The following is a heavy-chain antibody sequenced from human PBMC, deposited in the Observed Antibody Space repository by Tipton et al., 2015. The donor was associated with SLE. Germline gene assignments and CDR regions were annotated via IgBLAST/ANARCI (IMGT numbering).Heavy chain of an antibody. CDR1: GFTFSGSN. CDR2: IRSKANSYAT. J-gene: IGHJ4*02. V-gene: IGHV3-73*01. CDR3: QATAADGQYFDY. D-gene: IGHD5-12*01. Sequence: SLRLSCAASGFTFSGSNMHWVRQASGKGLEWVGRIRSKANSYATVYAASVKGRFAIPRDDSENTAYLQMNSLKTEDTAVYYCQATAADGQYFDYWGQGTLVTVSS.